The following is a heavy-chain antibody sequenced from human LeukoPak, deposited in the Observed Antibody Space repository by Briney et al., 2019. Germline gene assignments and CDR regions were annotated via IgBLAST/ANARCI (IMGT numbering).Heavy chain of an antibody. Sequence: PGGSLRLSCAASGFTFSSYEMNWVRQAPGKGLEWVSYISSSGSTIYYADSVKGRFTISRDNAKNSLYLQMSSLRAEDTAVYYCARRRDSGSLQHFDYWGQGTLVTVSS. D-gene: IGHD1-26*01. CDR2: ISSSGSTI. J-gene: IGHJ4*02. CDR1: GFTFSSYE. CDR3: ARRRDSGSLQHFDY. V-gene: IGHV3-48*03.